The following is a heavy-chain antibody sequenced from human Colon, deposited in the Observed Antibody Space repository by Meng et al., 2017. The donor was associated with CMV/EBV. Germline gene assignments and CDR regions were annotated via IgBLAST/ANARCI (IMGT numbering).Heavy chain of an antibody. D-gene: IGHD2-21*02. J-gene: IGHJ4*02. CDR2: ISGVNGDT. CDR3: ARAGAEVTTHFDR. Sequence: KASGYKFDIYGITWVRQVPGQGLEWVGWISGVNGDTNYAQKFQGRVTVTADTSTKTAYMELRGLKSDDSAVYYCARAGAEVTTHFDRWGQGTLVTVSS. CDR1: GYKFDIYG. V-gene: IGHV1-18*01.